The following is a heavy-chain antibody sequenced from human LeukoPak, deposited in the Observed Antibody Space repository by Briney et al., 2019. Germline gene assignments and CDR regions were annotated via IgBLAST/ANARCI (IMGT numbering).Heavy chain of an antibody. CDR1: GGSISSYY. CDR3: ARDYFHGSGSPWSDWFDP. D-gene: IGHD3-10*01. CDR2: IYYSGST. J-gene: IGHJ5*02. Sequence: SETLSLTCTVSGGSISSYYWSWIRQPPGKGLEWIGYIYYSGSTNYNPSLKSRVTISVDTSKNQFSLKLSSVTAADTAVYYCARDYFHGSGSPWSDWFDPWGQGTLVTVSS. V-gene: IGHV4-59*01.